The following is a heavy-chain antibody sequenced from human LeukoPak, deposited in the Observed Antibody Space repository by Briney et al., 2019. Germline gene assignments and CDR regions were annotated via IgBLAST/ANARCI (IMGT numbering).Heavy chain of an antibody. CDR2: ISGGGSST. CDR1: GFSFSTYA. Sequence: GGSLRLSCAASGFSFSTYAMGWVRQAPGKGLDWVSGISGGGSSTYYADSVKGRFTISRDNSKNTLYLQMSSLRAEDAAVYYCAKDRAYTGSPRAFDIWGQGTMVTVSS. D-gene: IGHD1-26*01. J-gene: IGHJ3*02. V-gene: IGHV3-23*01. CDR3: AKDRAYTGSPRAFDI.